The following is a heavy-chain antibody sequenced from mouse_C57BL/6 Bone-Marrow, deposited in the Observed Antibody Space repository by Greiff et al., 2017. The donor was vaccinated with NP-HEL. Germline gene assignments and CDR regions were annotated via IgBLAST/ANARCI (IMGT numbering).Heavy chain of an antibody. Sequence: QVQLQQSGPELVKPGASVKISCKASGYSFTSYYIHWVKQRPGQGLEWIGWIYPGSGNTKYNEKFKGKATLTADTSSSTAYMQLSSLTSEDSAVYYCARVGDGYPFAYWGQGTLVTVSA. CDR2: IYPGSGNT. CDR3: ARVGDGYPFAY. J-gene: IGHJ3*01. CDR1: GYSFTSYY. D-gene: IGHD2-3*01. V-gene: IGHV1-66*01.